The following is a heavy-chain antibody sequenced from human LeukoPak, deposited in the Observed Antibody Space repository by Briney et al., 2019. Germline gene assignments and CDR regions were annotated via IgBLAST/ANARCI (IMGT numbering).Heavy chain of an antibody. J-gene: IGHJ6*02. CDR1: GGSISSSNW. Sequence: SGTLSLTCAVSGGSISSSNWWSWVRQPPGKGLEWIEEIYHSGSTNYNPSLKRRVTISVDKSKNQFSLKLSSVTAADTAVYYCARLVRGVIIIHGMDVWGQGTTVTVSS. V-gene: IGHV4-4*02. CDR3: ARLVRGVIIIHGMDV. D-gene: IGHD3-10*01. CDR2: IYHSGST.